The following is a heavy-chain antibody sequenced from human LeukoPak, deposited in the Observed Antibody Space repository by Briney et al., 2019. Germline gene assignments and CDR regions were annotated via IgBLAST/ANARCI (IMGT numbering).Heavy chain of an antibody. CDR2: IGTAGNT. J-gene: IGHJ4*02. CDR3: TRWLPSWSGGYIDY. D-gene: IGHD3-3*01. V-gene: IGHV3-13*04. CDR1: GFTFSSYD. Sequence: GGSLRLSCAASGFTFSSYDMHWVRQVTGKGLEWVSAIGTAGNTVYLDSVKGRFTISRENAKNSLFLQMNSLRAGDTAVYYCTRWLPSWSGGYIDYWGRGTVVTVS.